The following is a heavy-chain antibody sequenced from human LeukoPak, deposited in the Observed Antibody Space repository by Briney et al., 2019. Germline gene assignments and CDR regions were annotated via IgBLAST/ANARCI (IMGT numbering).Heavy chain of an antibody. J-gene: IGHJ4*02. CDR2: ISYDGSNK. Sequence: GRSLRLSCSASGFTFSSYAMHWVRQAPGKGLEWVAVISYDGSNKYYADSVKGRFTISRDNSKNTLYLQMNSLRAEDTAVYYCAKDDFGVAPFDYWGQGTLVTVSS. CDR1: GFTFSSYA. D-gene: IGHD3-3*01. CDR3: AKDDFGVAPFDY. V-gene: IGHV3-30-3*01.